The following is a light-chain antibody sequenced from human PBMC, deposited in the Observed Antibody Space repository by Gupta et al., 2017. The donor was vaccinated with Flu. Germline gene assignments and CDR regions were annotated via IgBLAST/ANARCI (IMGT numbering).Light chain of an antibody. Sequence: TARITCGGHNIGTGSVHWYQQTPGQAPVVVVFDDSDRPSQVPERFSGSKSGNTATLTVSRVEVGDEADDYCLVFDYMSDHPLYVFGTGTKVTVL. CDR2: DDS. CDR3: LVFDYMSDHPLYV. J-gene: IGLJ1*01. CDR1: NIGTGS. V-gene: IGLV3-21*02.